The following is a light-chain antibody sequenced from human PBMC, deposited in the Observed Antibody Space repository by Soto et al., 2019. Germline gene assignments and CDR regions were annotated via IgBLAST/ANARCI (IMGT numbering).Light chain of an antibody. Sequence: EIVLTQSPGTLSLSPGERATLSCRASQSVSNNYLAWYQQKPGQAPRLLIYGASSRATAIPDRFSGSGSGTDFTLTISRLEPEDFAVYYCQNYGSPVTFGGGTKVDIK. CDR2: GAS. CDR3: QNYGSPVT. J-gene: IGKJ4*01. V-gene: IGKV3-20*01. CDR1: QSVSNNY.